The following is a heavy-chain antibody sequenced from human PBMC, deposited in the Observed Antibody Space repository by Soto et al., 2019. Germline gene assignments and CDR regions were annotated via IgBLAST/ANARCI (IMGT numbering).Heavy chain of an antibody. D-gene: IGHD3-3*01. J-gene: IGHJ6*02. CDR3: ARLGIFGVVITYYYYGMDV. CDR1: GGSISSSSYY. Sequence: SETLSLTCTVSGGSISSSSYYWGWIRQPPGKGLEWIGSIYYSVNTYYNPSLKSRVTISVDTSKIHFYLKLSSVTSEDMAVYYCARLGIFGVVITYYYYGMDVWGQGTTVTVSS. V-gene: IGHV4-39*01. CDR2: IYYSVNT.